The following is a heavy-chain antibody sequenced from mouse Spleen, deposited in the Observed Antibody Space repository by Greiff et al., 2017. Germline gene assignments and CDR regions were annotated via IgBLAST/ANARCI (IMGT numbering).Heavy chain of an antibody. J-gene: IGHJ2*01. CDR2: IDPSDSET. Sequence: VKLQQPGAELVRPGSSVKLSCKASGYTFTSYWMHWVKQRPIQGLEWIGNIDPSDSETHYNQKFKDKATLTVDKSSSTAYMQLSSLTSEDSAVYYCARGWDAAFDYWGQGTTLTVSS. D-gene: IGHD4-1*01. CDR1: GYTFTSYW. CDR3: ARGWDAAFDY. V-gene: IGHV1-52*01.